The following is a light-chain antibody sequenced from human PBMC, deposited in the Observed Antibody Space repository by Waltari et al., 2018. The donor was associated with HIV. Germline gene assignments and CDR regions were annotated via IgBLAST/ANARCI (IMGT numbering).Light chain of an antibody. Sequence: QSALTQPPSASGSPGQSVTISCTGASRDVGAFKYVSWYQQHPGQAPKRLVYAVTKRPSWVSGRFSGSKSGNTASLTVSGLQAEDEAHDYCSSYAGSSMSYAFGTGTKVTVL. J-gene: IGLJ1*01. CDR1: SRDVGAFKY. V-gene: IGLV2-8*01. CDR2: AVT. CDR3: SSYAGSSMSYA.